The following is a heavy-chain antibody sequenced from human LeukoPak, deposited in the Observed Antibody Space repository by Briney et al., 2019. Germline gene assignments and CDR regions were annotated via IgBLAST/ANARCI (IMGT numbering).Heavy chain of an antibody. CDR1: GYTFTSYD. Sequence: ASVKVSCKASGYTFTSYDINWVRQATGQGLKWMGWMNPNSGNTGYAQKFQGRVTMTRNTSISTAYMELSSLRSEDTAVYYCARGCDSSWSIYYYYYMDVWGKGTTVTVSS. D-gene: IGHD6-13*01. V-gene: IGHV1-8*01. CDR2: MNPNSGNT. J-gene: IGHJ6*03. CDR3: ARGCDSSWSIYYYYYMDV.